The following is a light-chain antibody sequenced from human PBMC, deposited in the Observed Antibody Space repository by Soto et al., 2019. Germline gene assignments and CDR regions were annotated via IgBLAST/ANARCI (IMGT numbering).Light chain of an antibody. CDR2: AAS. CDR3: QKYNSAPLT. J-gene: IGKJ4*01. Sequence: DIQMTQSPPSLSASLGDRVTITCRASQGIGVYLAWFQQKPGNVPKLLIYAASTLQSGVPSRFSGSGSGTDFTLTISSLQPEDFATYYCQKYNSAPLTFGGGTKVEIK. V-gene: IGKV1-27*01. CDR1: QGIGVY.